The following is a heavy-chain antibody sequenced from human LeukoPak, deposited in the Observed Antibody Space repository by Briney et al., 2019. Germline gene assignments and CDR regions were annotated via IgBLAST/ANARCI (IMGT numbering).Heavy chain of an antibody. CDR2: IYSGGST. V-gene: IGHV3-66*01. Sequence: GGSLRLSCAASGFTVSSNYMSWVRQAPGKGLEWVSVIYSGGSTYYADSVKGRFTISRDNSKNTLYLQMNSLRAEDTAVDYCARVYDYGDYGFDYWGQGTLVTVSS. J-gene: IGHJ4*02. D-gene: IGHD4-17*01. CDR3: ARVYDYGDYGFDY. CDR1: GFTVSSNY.